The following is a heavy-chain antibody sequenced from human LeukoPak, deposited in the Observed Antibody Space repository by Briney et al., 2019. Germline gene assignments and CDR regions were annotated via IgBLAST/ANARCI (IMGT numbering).Heavy chain of an antibody. CDR3: ARDRYCGGDCPYGMDV. J-gene: IGHJ6*02. Sequence: ASVKVSCKASGGTFSSYAISWVRQAPGQGLEWMGRIIPILGIANYAQKFQGRVTITADKSTSTAYMELSSLRSEDTAVYYCARDRYCGGDCPYGMDVWGQGTTVTVSS. CDR2: IIPILGIA. V-gene: IGHV1-69*04. D-gene: IGHD2-21*02. CDR1: GGTFSSYA.